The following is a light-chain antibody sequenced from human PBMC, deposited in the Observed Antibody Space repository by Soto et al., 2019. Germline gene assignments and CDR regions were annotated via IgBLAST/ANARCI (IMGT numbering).Light chain of an antibody. J-gene: IGKJ4*01. Sequence: EIVLTQSPGTLSLSPGERGTLSCRASQRVSGSSLAWYQQKPGQAPRLLIYGTSSRVTGIPDRFGGSGSGTDFTLNINRLEPEDFAMYYCQQYGSSPGLTFGGGTKVEIK. CDR1: QRVSGSS. CDR3: QQYGSSPGLT. CDR2: GTS. V-gene: IGKV3-20*01.